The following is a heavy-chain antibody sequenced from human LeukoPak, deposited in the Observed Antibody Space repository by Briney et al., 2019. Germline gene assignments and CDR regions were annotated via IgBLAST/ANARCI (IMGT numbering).Heavy chain of an antibody. V-gene: IGHV3-23*01. J-gene: IGHJ4*02. CDR2: ISGSGGST. Sequence: GGSLRLSCAASGFTFSGYAMSWVRQAPGKGLEWVSAISGSGGSTYYADSVKGRFTISRDNSKNSLSLQMNSLTAEDTAIYYCAIATTGRGAFGSWGQGTLVSVSS. CDR3: AIATTGRGAFGS. D-gene: IGHD1-1*01. CDR1: GFTFSGYA.